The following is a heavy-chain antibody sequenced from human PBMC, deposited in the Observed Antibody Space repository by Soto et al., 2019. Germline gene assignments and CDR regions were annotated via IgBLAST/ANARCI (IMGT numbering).Heavy chain of an antibody. V-gene: IGHV4-61*08. D-gene: IGHD3-10*01. CDR1: GDSVTTGDYY. CDR2: IYYNGVA. Sequence: QMQLQESGPGLVKPSETLSLTCSVSGDSVTTGDYYWTWIRQPRGKGLELIGHIYYNGVARYKPSLESRVTISQDTSKNQFSLRLTSVTSADSAVYFCAGFLLEGASVPSWGQGTLVTVSS. CDR3: AGFLLEGASVPS. J-gene: IGHJ4*02.